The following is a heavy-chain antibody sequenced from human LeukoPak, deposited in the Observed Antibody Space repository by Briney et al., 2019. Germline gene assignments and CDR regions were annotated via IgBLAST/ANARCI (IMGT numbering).Heavy chain of an antibody. J-gene: IGHJ4*02. CDR3: ARGGTSSSWDPFDY. CDR2: INHSGST. D-gene: IGHD6-13*01. V-gene: IGHV4-34*01. CDR1: GGSVSDYY. Sequence: PSETLSLTCTISGGSVSDYYWSWIRQPPGKGLEWIGEINHSGSTNYNPSLKSRVTISVDTSKNQFSLKLSSVTAADTAVYYCARGGTSSSWDPFDYWGQGTLVTVSS.